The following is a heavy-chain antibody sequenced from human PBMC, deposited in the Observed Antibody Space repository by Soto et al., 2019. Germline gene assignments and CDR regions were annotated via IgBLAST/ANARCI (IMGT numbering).Heavy chain of an antibody. CDR3: ARGDGGWANYYDY. Sequence: QVQLVESGGGVVQPGRSLRLSCAASGFTFSSYGMHWVRQAPGKGLEWVAVIWYDGSNKYYGDSVKGRFTISRDNSKNTLYLQMNSLRAEDTAVYHCARGDGGWANYYDYWGQGTLVTVSS. CDR2: IWYDGSNK. D-gene: IGHD6-19*01. J-gene: IGHJ4*02. V-gene: IGHV3-33*01. CDR1: GFTFSSYG.